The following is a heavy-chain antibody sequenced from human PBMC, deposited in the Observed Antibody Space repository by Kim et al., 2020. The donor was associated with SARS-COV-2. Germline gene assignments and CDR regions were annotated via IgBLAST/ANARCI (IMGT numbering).Heavy chain of an antibody. V-gene: IGHV3-30-3*01. CDR1: GFTFSSYA. D-gene: IGHD6-19*01. J-gene: IGHJ4*02. Sequence: GGSLRLSCAASGFTFSSYAMHWVRQAPGKGLEWVAVISYDGSNKYYADSVKGRFTISRDNSKNTLYLQMNSLRAEDTAVYYCARDSKQWLVRFSLYWGQGTLVTVSS. CDR2: ISYDGSNK. CDR3: ARDSKQWLVRFSLY.